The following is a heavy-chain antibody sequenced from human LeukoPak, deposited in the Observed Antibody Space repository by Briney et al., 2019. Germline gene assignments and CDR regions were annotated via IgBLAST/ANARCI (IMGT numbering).Heavy chain of an antibody. CDR2: IYYSGST. J-gene: IGHJ4*02. D-gene: IGHD6-19*01. V-gene: IGHV4-59*01. Sequence: PSETLSLTCTVSGGSISSYYWSWIRQPPGKGLEWIGYIYYSGSTNYNPSLKSRVTISVDTSKNQFSLKLSPVTAADTAVYYCARDSSGWYDYWGQGTLVTVSS. CDR1: GGSISSYY. CDR3: ARDSSGWYDY.